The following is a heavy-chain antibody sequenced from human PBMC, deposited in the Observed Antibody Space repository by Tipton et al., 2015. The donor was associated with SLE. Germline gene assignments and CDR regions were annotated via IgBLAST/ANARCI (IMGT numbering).Heavy chain of an antibody. CDR2: MFYIGNS. V-gene: IGHV4-59*01. CDR1: GGSITVFY. J-gene: IGHJ3*02. Sequence: TLSLTCSVSGGSITVFYWSWFRKPPGKGLQWIGFMFYIGNSEYNPSLKSRVTISIDTSKSQYSLNLTSVTAADTAVYYCAAYNSGSHAFHIWGQGTMVTVSS. D-gene: IGHD6-19*01. CDR3: AAYNSGSHAFHI.